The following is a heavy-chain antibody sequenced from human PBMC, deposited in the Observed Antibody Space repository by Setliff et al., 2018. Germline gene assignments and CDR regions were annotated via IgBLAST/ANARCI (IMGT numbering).Heavy chain of an antibody. D-gene: IGHD3-3*01. CDR1: GLTFTTFS. Sequence: GASVKVSGKASGLTFTTFSISWVRQAPGQGLEWMGWITNYNGKTDYAQKFQDRVILTTDTSTNTAYMELRNLRPDDKAIYYCATRTPVTFSGVVTTVWGQGSLVTVSS. CDR3: ATRTPVTFSGVVTTV. J-gene: IGHJ4*02. CDR2: ITNYNGKT. V-gene: IGHV1-18*01.